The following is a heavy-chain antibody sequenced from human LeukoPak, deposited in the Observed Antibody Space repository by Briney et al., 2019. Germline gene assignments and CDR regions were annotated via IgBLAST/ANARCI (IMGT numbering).Heavy chain of an antibody. CDR2: SGNKASSYIT. CDR3: TGGYSGLSVYALDI. V-gene: IGHV3-72*01. CDR1: GFTLSDHD. D-gene: IGHD5-12*01. J-gene: IGHJ3*02. Sequence: GGSLRLSCAASGFTLSDHDIDWVRQAPGKGLEWVGRSGNKASSYITEYAASVRGRFTMSRDESKNSLYLQMNSLEIEDTAVYHCTGGYSGLSVYALDIWGQGTRVTVSS.